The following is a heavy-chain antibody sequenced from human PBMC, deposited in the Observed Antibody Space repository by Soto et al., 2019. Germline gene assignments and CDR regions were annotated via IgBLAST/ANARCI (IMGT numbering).Heavy chain of an antibody. D-gene: IGHD3-10*01. CDR2: IYYLGST. Sequence: TLSLTCSVSGGSMSEYFWSWIRQSPGKGLEWIGYIYYLGSTDYNPSLKSRVTISVDTSKRQFSLRLTSVTAADTAVYYCARDGYDGSGSPYPAYWGPGTQVTVS. CDR3: ARDGYDGSGSPYPAY. V-gene: IGHV4-59*01. J-gene: IGHJ4*02. CDR1: GGSMSEYF.